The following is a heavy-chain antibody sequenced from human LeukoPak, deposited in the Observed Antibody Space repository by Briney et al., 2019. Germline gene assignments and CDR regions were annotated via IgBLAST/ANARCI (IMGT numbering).Heavy chain of an antibody. V-gene: IGHV1-18*01. CDR1: GYTFTSYG. J-gene: IGHJ4*02. CDR2: ISAYNGNT. CDR3: ARLWELLPLDY. D-gene: IGHD1-26*01. Sequence: GASVKVSCKASGYTFTSYGISWVRQAPGQGLEWMGWISAYNGNTNYAQKLQGRVTMTTDTSTSTDYMELRSLRSDDTAVYYCARLWELLPLDYWGQGTLVTVSS.